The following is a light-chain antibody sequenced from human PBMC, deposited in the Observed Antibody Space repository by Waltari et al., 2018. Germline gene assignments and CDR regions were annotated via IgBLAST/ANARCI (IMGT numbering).Light chain of an antibody. CDR3: QVWHAAIDPGV. V-gene: IGLV3-21*04. Sequence: SYVLTQPPSVSVAPGETARITCGGDHIGSYSVHWYQQKPGQAPVLVIFYDSDRPSGIPERSSGSNSGNTDTLTISRVEAGDEANYYCQVWHAAIDPGVFGTGTEVTV. CDR2: YDS. J-gene: IGLJ1*01. CDR1: HIGSYS.